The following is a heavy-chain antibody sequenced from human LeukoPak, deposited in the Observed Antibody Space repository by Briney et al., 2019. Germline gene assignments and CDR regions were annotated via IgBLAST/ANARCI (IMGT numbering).Heavy chain of an antibody. CDR2: ISSSSSYI. J-gene: IGHJ5*02. CDR1: GFTFSSYS. CDR3: ARGSIVVVTGWFDP. V-gene: IGHV3-21*01. D-gene: IGHD2-15*01. Sequence: PGGSLRLSCAASGFTFSSYSMNWVRQAPGKGLEWVSSISSSSSYIYYADSVKGRFTISRDNAKNSLYLQMNSLRAEDTAVYYCARGSIVVVTGWFDPWGQGTLVTVSS.